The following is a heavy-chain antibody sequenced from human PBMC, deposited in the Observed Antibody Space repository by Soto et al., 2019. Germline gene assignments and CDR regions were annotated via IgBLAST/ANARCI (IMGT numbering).Heavy chain of an antibody. J-gene: IGHJ3*02. CDR1: GFTFSIYW. CDR3: AKSPGGYYSFDI. D-gene: IGHD3-3*01. V-gene: IGHV3-7*01. CDR2: IKQDGSEK. Sequence: PGGSLRLSCAASGFTFSIYWMSWFRQAPGKGLEWVANIKQDGSEKYYVDSVKGRFTISRDNSKNTLYLQMNSLRAEDTAVYYCAKSPGGYYSFDIWGQGTMVTVSS.